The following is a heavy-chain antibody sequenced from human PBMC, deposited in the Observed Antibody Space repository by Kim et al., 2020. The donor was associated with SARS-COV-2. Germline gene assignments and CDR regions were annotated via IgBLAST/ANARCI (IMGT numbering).Heavy chain of an antibody. Sequence: GGSLRLSCAASGFTFSSYGMHWVRQAPGKGLEWVAVIWYDGSNKYYADSVKGRFTISRDNSKNTLYLQMNSLRAEDTAVYYCARDLTGAWSDPVTMVPDYWGQGTLVTVSS. CDR2: IWYDGSNK. D-gene: IGHD4-17*01. J-gene: IGHJ4*02. V-gene: IGHV3-33*01. CDR3: ARDLTGAWSDPVTMVPDY. CDR1: GFTFSSYG.